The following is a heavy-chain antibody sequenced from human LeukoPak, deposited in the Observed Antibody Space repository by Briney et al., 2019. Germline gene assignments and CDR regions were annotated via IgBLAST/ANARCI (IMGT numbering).Heavy chain of an antibody. D-gene: IGHD6-19*01. CDR2: INPSGGST. V-gene: IGHV1-46*01. J-gene: IGHJ5*02. CDR3: ARDTAAVAGYNWFDP. Sequence: GASVKVSCKASGYTFTSYYMHWVRQAPGQGLEWMGIINPSGGSTSYAQKFQGRVTMTRDTSTSTVYMELSSLRSEDTAVYYCARDTAAVAGYNWFDPWGQGTLVTVSS. CDR1: GYTFTSYY.